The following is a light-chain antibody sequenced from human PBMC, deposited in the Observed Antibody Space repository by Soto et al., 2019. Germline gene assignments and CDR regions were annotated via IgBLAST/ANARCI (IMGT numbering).Light chain of an antibody. CDR3: QQYRT. V-gene: IGKV1-5*03. Sequence: DIQLTQSPSFLSASAGDRVTITCRASQGISTYLVWYQQKTGKAPNLLIYKASSLESGVPSRFSGSGSGTEFTLTISSLQPDDFATYYCQQYRTFGQGTKVDIK. CDR2: KAS. CDR1: QGISTY. J-gene: IGKJ1*01.